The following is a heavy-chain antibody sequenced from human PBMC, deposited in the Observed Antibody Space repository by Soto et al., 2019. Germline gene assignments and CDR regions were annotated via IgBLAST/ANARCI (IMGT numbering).Heavy chain of an antibody. J-gene: IGHJ4*02. Sequence: QVQLQESGPGLVKPSETLSLTCTVSGGSISSYYWSWIRQPAGKGLEWIGRIYTSGSTNYNPSLKSRVTMSVDTSNNQFSLKLSSVNATDTAVYYCAREVGYSSSWIIDYWGQGTLVTVSS. D-gene: IGHD6-13*01. CDR2: IYTSGST. V-gene: IGHV4-4*07. CDR3: AREVGYSSSWIIDY. CDR1: GGSISSYY.